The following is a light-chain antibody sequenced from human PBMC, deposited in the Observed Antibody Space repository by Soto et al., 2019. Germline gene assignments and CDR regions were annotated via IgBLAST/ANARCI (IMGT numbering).Light chain of an antibody. CDR2: AAS. CDR1: QDISSW. Sequence: DIQMTQSPSSVSASVGDRVTITCRASQDISSWLAWYQQKPGKAPKIMIYAASSLQVGVPSRFSGSGSGTEFTLTIISLQPEDFATYYCQQASSFPPTFGLGIRLEI. V-gene: IGKV1-12*01. J-gene: IGKJ5*01. CDR3: QQASSFPPT.